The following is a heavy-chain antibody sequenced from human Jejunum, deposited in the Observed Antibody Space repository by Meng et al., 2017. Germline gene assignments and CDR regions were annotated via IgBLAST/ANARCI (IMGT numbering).Heavy chain of an antibody. CDR3: ARGKGLFGF. Sequence: HVQLQQWGAGLLKTSETLSLTCAVYDGSFNGYYWTWIRQPPGKGLEWXGEIILSGNTNYNPSLKSRVTISMDTSKNQFSLTLSSVTAADTAVYYCARGKGLFGFWGQGTLVTVSS. J-gene: IGHJ4*02. V-gene: IGHV4-34*02. D-gene: IGHD3/OR15-3a*01. CDR1: DGSFNGYY. CDR2: IILSGNT.